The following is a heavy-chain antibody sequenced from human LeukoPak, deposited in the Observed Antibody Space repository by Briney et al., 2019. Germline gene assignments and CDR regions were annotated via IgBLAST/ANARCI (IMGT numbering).Heavy chain of an antibody. CDR3: ARPRGLYYYYYGIDV. CDR2: INHSGST. D-gene: IGHD3/OR15-3a*01. J-gene: IGHJ6*02. V-gene: IGHV4-34*01. Sequence: SETLSLTCAVYGGSFSGYYWSWIRHPPGKGLEWVGEINHSGSTNYNPSLKSRVTISVDTSKNQFSLKLSSVTAADTAVYYCARPRGLYYYYYGIDVWGQGTTVTVSS. CDR1: GGSFSGYY.